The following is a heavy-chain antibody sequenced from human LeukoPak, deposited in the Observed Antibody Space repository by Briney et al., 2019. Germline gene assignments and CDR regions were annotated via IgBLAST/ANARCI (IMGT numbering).Heavy chain of an antibody. J-gene: IGHJ6*03. CDR2: ISSSSSYI. CDR3: ARAHSGYDHYYYYMDV. Sequence: GGSLRLSCAASGFTFSSYSMNWVRQAPGKGLEWVSSISSSSSYIYYADSVKGRFTISRDNAKNSLYLQMNSLRAEDTAVYYCARAHSGYDHYYYYMDVWGKGTTVTVSS. D-gene: IGHD5-12*01. CDR1: GFTFSSYS. V-gene: IGHV3-21*01.